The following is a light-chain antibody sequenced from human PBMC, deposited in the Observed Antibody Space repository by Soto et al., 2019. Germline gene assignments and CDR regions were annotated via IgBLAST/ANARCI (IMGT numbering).Light chain of an antibody. CDR2: GAS. CDR1: QSVSGF. J-gene: IGKJ1*01. Sequence: EIVLTQSPGTLSLSPGERATLSCRASQSVSGFLAWFQQKPGQSPRLLIYGASNRATGVPDRFSGSGSETDFILTITRLKPEDFAVYYCHHYVGSPWAFGQGTRVE. V-gene: IGKV3-20*01. CDR3: HHYVGSPWA.